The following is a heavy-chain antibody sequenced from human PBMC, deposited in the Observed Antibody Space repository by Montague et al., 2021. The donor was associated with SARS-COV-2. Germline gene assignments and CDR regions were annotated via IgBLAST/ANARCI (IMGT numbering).Heavy chain of an antibody. D-gene: IGHD3-10*01. CDR2: IYANGTF. Sequence: SETLSLTCSVSGDSITPYGDSIGGYFWSWIRQPAGKGLEWIGRIYANGTFDYNPSINSRVSMSMDTSKQEFSMRLISVTAADTAGYYCASDAYYFGSGRENDGAFDPWGQGILVTVSS. CDR1: GDSITPYGDSIGGYF. V-gene: IGHV4-4*07. J-gene: IGHJ5*02. CDR3: ASDAYYFGSGRENDGAFDP.